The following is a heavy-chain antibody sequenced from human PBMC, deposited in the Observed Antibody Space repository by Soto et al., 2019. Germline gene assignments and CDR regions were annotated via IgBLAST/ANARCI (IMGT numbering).Heavy chain of an antibody. CDR2: ISGSGDNT. D-gene: IGHD1-7*01. J-gene: IGHJ4*01. CDR1: GFTFSTYA. Sequence: EVQLSESGGGLVQPGGSLRLSCAASGFTFSTYAMTWFRQAPGKGLEWVSAISGSGDNTYYADSVKGRFTISRDNSKNTLYLQMNSLRAEDTAVYYCAKDRTTGYYYFDYWGHGTLVTVSS. V-gene: IGHV3-23*01. CDR3: AKDRTTGYYYFDY.